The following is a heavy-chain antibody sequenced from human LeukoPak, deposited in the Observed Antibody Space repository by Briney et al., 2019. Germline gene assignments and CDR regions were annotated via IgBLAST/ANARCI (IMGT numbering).Heavy chain of an antibody. Sequence: GGSLRLSCAASGFTFSDYYMSWIRQAPGKGREWVSYISSSGSTIYYADSVKGRFTISRDNSKNTLYLQMNSLRAEDTAVYYCAKDQGYGSGPDYWGQGTLVTVSS. CDR3: AKDQGYGSGPDY. CDR2: ISSSGSTI. V-gene: IGHV3-11*01. CDR1: GFTFSDYY. J-gene: IGHJ4*02. D-gene: IGHD3-10*01.